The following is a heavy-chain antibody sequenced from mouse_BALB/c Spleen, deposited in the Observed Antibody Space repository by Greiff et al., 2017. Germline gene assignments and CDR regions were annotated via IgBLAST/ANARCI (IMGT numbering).Heavy chain of an antibody. D-gene: IGHD2-1*01. CDR3: ARWDGNYGGDAMDY. J-gene: IGHJ4*01. V-gene: IGHV1S137*01. CDR2: ISTYYGDA. CDR1: GYTFTDYA. Sequence: QVQLQQSGAELVRPGVSVKISCKGSGYTFTDYAMHWVKQSHAKSLEWIGVISTYYGDASYNQKFKGKATMNVDKSSSTAYMELARLTSEESAIYYCARWDGNYGGDAMDYWGQGTSVTVSS.